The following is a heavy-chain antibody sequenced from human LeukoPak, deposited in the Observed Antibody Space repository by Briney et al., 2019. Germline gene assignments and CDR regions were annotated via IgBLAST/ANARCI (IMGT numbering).Heavy chain of an antibody. CDR3: ARDTGGGYSCYDC. CDR2: IKQDGSEK. D-gene: IGHD5-18*01. Sequence: PGGFLRLSCAASGFPFSIYAMSWVRQAPGKGLEWVANIKQDGSEKYYVDSVKGRFTISRDNAKNSLYLQMNSLRAEDTAVYYCARDTGGGYSCYDCWGQGTLVTVSS. V-gene: IGHV3-7*01. J-gene: IGHJ4*02. CDR1: GFPFSIYA.